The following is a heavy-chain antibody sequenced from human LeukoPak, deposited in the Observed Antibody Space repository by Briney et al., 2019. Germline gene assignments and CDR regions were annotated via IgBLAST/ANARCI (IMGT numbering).Heavy chain of an antibody. CDR3: AVSVVTSAFDI. D-gene: IGHD4-23*01. Sequence: GESLKISCKISGYKLTNNWIGWVRQMPGKGLEWMGIIYPGDSDTRYSPSFQGQVTISADKSISTAYLQWSSLKASDTAMYYCAVSVVTSAFDIWGQGTMVTVSS. CDR2: IYPGDSDT. CDR1: GYKLTNNW. V-gene: IGHV5-51*01. J-gene: IGHJ3*02.